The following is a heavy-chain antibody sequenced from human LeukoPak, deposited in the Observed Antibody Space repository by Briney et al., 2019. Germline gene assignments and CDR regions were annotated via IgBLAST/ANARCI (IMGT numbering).Heavy chain of an antibody. Sequence: PSETLSLTCSVSGGSISSSSDYWGWIRQPPGKGLEWIGSIYYSGSTYYNPSLKSRVTISVDTSKKQFSLKLTSVIAADTAVYYCARQAYYYDSSGYYPIDYWGQGTLVTVSS. CDR2: IYYSGST. CDR1: GGSISSSSDY. D-gene: IGHD3-22*01. J-gene: IGHJ4*02. V-gene: IGHV4-39*01. CDR3: ARQAYYYDSSGYYPIDY.